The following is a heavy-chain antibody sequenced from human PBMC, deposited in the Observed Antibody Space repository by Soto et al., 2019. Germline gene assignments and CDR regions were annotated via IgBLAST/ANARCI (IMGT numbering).Heavy chain of an antibody. CDR3: ALEYYDFWSGPTQGFDP. CDR2: ISAYNGNT. V-gene: IGHV1-18*01. D-gene: IGHD3-3*01. CDR1: VYTFTSYG. J-gene: IGHJ5*02. Sequence: XSVKVSCKASVYTFTSYGISWVRQAPGQGFEWMGWISAYNGNTNYAQKLQGRVTMTTDTSTSTAYMELRSLRSDDTAVYYCALEYYDFWSGPTQGFDPWGQGTLVTVSS.